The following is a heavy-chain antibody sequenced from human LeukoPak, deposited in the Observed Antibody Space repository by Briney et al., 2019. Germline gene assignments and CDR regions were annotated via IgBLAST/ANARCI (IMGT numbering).Heavy chain of an antibody. V-gene: IGHV1-69*06. J-gene: IGHJ4*02. Sequence: SVKVSCKASGGTFSSYAISWVRQAPGQGLEWMGGIIPIFGTANYAQKFQGRVTIAADKSTSTAYMELSSLRSEDTAVYYCARVLIAVAGTLDYWGQGTLVTVSS. CDR1: GGTFSSYA. CDR2: IIPIFGTA. D-gene: IGHD6-19*01. CDR3: ARVLIAVAGTLDY.